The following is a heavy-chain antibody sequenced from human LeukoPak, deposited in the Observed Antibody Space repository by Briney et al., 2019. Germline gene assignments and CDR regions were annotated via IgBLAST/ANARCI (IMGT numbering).Heavy chain of an antibody. CDR3: ASLRVTTYYFDY. CDR2: IYYSGRT. V-gene: IGHV4-59*04. Sequence: SETLSLTCTVSGGSISSYYWSWIRQPPGKGLEWIGYIYYSGRTYYNPSLKSRLTISVDTSKNQFSLKLSSVTAADTAVYYCASLRVTTYYFDYWGQGTLVTVSS. CDR1: GGSISSYY. D-gene: IGHD2-21*02. J-gene: IGHJ4*02.